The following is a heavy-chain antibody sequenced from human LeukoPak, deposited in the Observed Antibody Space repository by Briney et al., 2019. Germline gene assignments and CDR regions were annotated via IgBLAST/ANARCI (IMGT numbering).Heavy chain of an antibody. V-gene: IGHV4-34*01. D-gene: IGHD5-18*01. J-gene: IGHJ4*02. CDR1: GGSFSGYY. Sequence: SETLSLTCAVYGGSFSGYYWSWIRQPPGKGLEWIGEINHSGSTNYNPSLKSRVTIPVDTSKNQFSLKLSSVTAADTAVYYCARGLQLWFPTLGYWGQGTLVTVSS. CDR2: INHSGST. CDR3: ARGLQLWFPTLGY.